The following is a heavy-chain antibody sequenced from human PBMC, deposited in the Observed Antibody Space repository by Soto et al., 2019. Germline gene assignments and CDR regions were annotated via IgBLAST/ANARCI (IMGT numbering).Heavy chain of an antibody. J-gene: IGHJ1*01. CDR2: ISGSGGST. CDR3: AKGPIYDYVWGSYRQEYFQH. V-gene: IGHV3-23*01. Sequence: GGSLRLSCAASGFTFSSYAMSWVRQAPGKGLEWVSAISGSGGSTYYADSVKGRFTISRDNSKNTLYLQMNSLRAEDTAVYYCAKGPIYDYVWGSYRQEYFQHWGQGTLVTVSS. CDR1: GFTFSSYA. D-gene: IGHD3-16*02.